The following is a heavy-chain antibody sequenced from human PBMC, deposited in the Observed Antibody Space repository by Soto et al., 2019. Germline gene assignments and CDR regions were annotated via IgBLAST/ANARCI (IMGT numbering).Heavy chain of an antibody. Sequence: EVQLLESGGGLVQPGGSLRLSCAASGFTFSSYAMSWVRQAPGKGLEWVSAISGSGGSPYYADSVKGRFTISRDNSKNTLYLQMNNLRAEDTAVYYCAKGRGDYGGGFDYWGQGTLVTVSS. D-gene: IGHD4-17*01. CDR1: GFTFSSYA. J-gene: IGHJ4*02. CDR2: ISGSGGSP. CDR3: AKGRGDYGGGFDY. V-gene: IGHV3-23*01.